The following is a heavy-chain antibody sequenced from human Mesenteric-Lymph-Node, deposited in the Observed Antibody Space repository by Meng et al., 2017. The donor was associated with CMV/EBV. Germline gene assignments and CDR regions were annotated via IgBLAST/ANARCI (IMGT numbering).Heavy chain of an antibody. V-gene: IGHV4-39*07. CDR2: IYYSGST. CDR3: ARLYCSSTSCYTNYYYYGMDV. J-gene: IGHJ6*02. D-gene: IGHD2-2*02. CDR1: GGSISSNNYY. Sequence: SETLSLTCTVSGGSISSNNYYWGWIRQPPGKGLEWIGMIYYSGSTYYNPSLKSRITISVDTSKNQFSLEVSSVSAADTAVYYCARLYCSSTSCYTNYYYYGMDVWGQGTTVTVSS.